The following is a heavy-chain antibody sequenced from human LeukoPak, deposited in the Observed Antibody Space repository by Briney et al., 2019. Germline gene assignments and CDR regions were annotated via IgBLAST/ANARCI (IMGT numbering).Heavy chain of an antibody. Sequence: GGSLRLSCAASGFTFSSNAMHWVRQAPGKGLEWVAVISYDGSNKYYADSVKGRFTISRDNSKNTLYLQMNSLRVEDTAVYYCARDAARRGELWISGYFDCWGQGTLVIVSS. J-gene: IGHJ4*02. CDR2: ISYDGSNK. CDR3: ARDAARRGELWISGYFDC. CDR1: GFTFSSNA. V-gene: IGHV3-30-3*01. D-gene: IGHD1-26*01.